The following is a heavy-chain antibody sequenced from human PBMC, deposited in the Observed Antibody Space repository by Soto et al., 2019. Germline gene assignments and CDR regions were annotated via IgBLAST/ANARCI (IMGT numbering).Heavy chain of an antibody. CDR3: AKAGGAAGTVDYFDY. CDR1: VFTFNNYA. D-gene: IGHD6-13*01. Sequence: PGWSLRLSCSASVFTFNNYAINWFRQSPGKGLEWVSVISGSAGSTYYADSVKGRFTITRDNSKNTLYLQMSSLRAEDTAVYYCAKAGGAAGTVDYFDYWGQGTLVTVSS. CDR2: ISGSAGST. J-gene: IGHJ4*02. V-gene: IGHV3-23*01.